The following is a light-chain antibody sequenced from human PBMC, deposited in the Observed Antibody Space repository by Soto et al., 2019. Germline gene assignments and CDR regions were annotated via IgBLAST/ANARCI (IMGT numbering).Light chain of an antibody. CDR3: QQYNSYWT. J-gene: IGKJ1*01. CDR1: QSISSW. V-gene: IGKV1-5*01. CDR2: DAS. Sequence: DIQLTQSPSTLSASVGDRVTITSRASQSISSWLAWYQQKPGKAPKLLIYDASSLESGVPSRLSGSGSGTEFTLPIRSLQPDDFATYYCQQYNSYWTFGQGTKVDIK.